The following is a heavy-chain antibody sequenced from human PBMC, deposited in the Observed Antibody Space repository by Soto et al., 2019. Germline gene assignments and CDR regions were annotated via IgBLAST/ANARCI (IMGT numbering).Heavy chain of an antibody. CDR3: ARNCGGDCYDSDAFDI. Sequence: PGGSLRLSCAASGFTFSSYEMNWVRQAPGKGLEWVSYISSSGSTIYYADSVKGRFTISRDNAKNSLYLQMNSLRAEDTAVYYCARNCGGDCYDSDAFDIWGQGTMVTVSS. CDR1: GFTFSSYE. J-gene: IGHJ3*02. D-gene: IGHD2-21*02. V-gene: IGHV3-48*03. CDR2: ISSSGSTI.